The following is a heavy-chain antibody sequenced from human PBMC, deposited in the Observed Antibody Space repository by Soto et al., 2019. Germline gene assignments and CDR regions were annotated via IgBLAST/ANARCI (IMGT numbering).Heavy chain of an antibody. CDR1: GFTFSTYW. D-gene: IGHD3-10*01. CDR3: ARDRWGGGRDMDV. J-gene: IGHJ6*02. Sequence: EVQLVESGGGLVQPGGSLRLSCAASGFTFSTYWIHWVRQAPGKGLVWVSRINSDGSSTNYADSVKGRFTISRDNAKHQLFRQMSSLRAEDTAVYYCARDRWGGGRDMDVWGQGTTVTVSS. CDR2: INSDGSST. V-gene: IGHV3-74*01.